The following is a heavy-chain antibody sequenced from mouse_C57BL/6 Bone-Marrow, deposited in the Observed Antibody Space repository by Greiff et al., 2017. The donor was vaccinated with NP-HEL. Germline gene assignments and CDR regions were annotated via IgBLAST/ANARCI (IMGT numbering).Heavy chain of an antibody. V-gene: IGHV1-81*01. J-gene: IGHJ4*01. CDR1: GYTFTSYG. D-gene: IGHD1-1*01. CDR3: AKFITTVVAPYYYAMDY. CDR2: IYPRSGNT. Sequence: VQLQQSGAELARPGASVKLSCKASGYTFTSYGISWVKQRTGQGLEWIGEIYPRSGNTYYNEKFKGKATLTADKSSSTAYMELRSLTSEDSAVYFCAKFITTVVAPYYYAMDYWGQGTSVTVSS.